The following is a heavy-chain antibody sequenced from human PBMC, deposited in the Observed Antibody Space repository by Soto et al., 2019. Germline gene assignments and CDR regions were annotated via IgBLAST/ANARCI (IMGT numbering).Heavy chain of an antibody. D-gene: IGHD3-3*01. Sequence: SVKVSCKASGGTFSSYAISWVRQAPGQGLEWMGGIIPIFGTANYAQKFQGRVTITADESTSTAYMELSSLRSEDTAVYYCAREEGTITIFGVVPGDYYYYGMDVWGQGTTVTVSS. CDR1: GGTFSSYA. CDR3: AREEGTITIFGVVPGDYYYYGMDV. V-gene: IGHV1-69*13. J-gene: IGHJ6*02. CDR2: IIPIFGTA.